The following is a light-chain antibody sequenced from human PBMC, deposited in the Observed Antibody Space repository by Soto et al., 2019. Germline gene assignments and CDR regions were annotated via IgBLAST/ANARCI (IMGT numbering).Light chain of an antibody. V-gene: IGKV3-11*01. Sequence: EIVLTQSPATLSLSPGERATLSCRASQSVRSFLDWYQQKPGKAPRLLIYDASNRATGIPGRLSGSGSGTDFTLTISSMQTEDFAVYYCQQRSKWTPTFGHGTQVDIK. CDR2: DAS. CDR3: QQRSKWTPT. J-gene: IGKJ1*01. CDR1: QSVRSF.